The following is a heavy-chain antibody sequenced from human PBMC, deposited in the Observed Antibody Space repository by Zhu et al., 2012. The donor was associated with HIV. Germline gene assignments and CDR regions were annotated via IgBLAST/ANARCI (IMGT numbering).Heavy chain of an antibody. CDR1: GGSFSGDY. J-gene: IGHJ3*02. D-gene: IGHD3-16*02. V-gene: IGHV4-34*01. CDR2: INYSGST. Sequence: QVQLQQWGAGLLKPSETLSLTCAVYGGSFSGDYWSWIRQPPGKGLEWIGEINYSGSTNYNPPLKTRVTISEDTSKNQFSLKLTSVTAADTAMYYCARGDRGSYRKNAFDIWGQGTMVTVSS. CDR3: ARGDRGSYRKNAFDI.